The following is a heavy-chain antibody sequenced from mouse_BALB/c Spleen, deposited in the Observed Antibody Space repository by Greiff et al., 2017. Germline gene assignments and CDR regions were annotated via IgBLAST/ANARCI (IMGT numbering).Heavy chain of an antibody. CDR1: GFTFSSFG. CDR2: ISSGSSTI. J-gene: IGHJ3*01. D-gene: IGHD1-1*01. V-gene: IGHV5-17*02. CDR3: ASPYGSSSGFDY. Sequence: EVQLVESGGGLVQPGGSRKLSCAASGFTFSSFGMHWVRQAPEKGLEWVAYISSGSSTIYYADTVKGRFTISRDNPKNTLFLQMTILRSEDTAMYYCASPYGSSSGFDYWGQGTLVTVSA.